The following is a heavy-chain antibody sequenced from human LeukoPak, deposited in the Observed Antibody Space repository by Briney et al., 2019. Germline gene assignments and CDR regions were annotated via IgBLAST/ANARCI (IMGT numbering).Heavy chain of an antibody. Sequence: ASVKVSCKASGYTFTGYYMHWVRQAPGQGLEWMGWINPNSGGTNYAQKFQGRVTMTRDTSISTAYMELSRLRSDDTAVYYCARDHMITFGGVIAGLVYFDCWGQGTLVTVSS. D-gene: IGHD3-16*02. J-gene: IGHJ4*02. CDR3: ARDHMITFGGVIAGLVYFDC. CDR2: INPNSGGT. V-gene: IGHV1-2*02. CDR1: GYTFTGYY.